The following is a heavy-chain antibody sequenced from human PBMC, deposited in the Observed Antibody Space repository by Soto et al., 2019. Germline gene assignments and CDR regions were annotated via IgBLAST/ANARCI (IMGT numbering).Heavy chain of an antibody. V-gene: IGHV2-5*02. Sequence: QITLKESGPTLVKPTQTLTLTCTFSAFSLSTGGVGVGWIRQPPGKALECLALIYWDDDKRYSPSLRSRLTITKDTSKNQVVLTMTKMDPVDTATYYCIQSRCGGDCLQSYASYYYYGMDVWGQGTTVTVSS. CDR1: AFSLSTGGVG. CDR2: IYWDDDK. CDR3: IQSRCGGDCLQSYASYYYYGMDV. J-gene: IGHJ6*02. D-gene: IGHD2-21*02.